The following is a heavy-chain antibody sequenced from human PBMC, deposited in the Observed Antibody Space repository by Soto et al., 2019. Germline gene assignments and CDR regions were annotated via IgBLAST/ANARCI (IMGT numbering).Heavy chain of an antibody. V-gene: IGHV3-49*04. J-gene: IGHJ5*02. CDR3: SRGSFGYYGP. CDR1: GGTFSSYA. CDR2: IRNTPYGGTT. Sequence: SCKASGGTFSSYAMTWVRQAPGKGLEWVGFIRNTPYGGTTDYAASVRGRFTISRDDSASIAYLQMNSLKTEDSGLYYCSRGSFGYYGPWGPGTLVTVSS. D-gene: IGHD2-2*03.